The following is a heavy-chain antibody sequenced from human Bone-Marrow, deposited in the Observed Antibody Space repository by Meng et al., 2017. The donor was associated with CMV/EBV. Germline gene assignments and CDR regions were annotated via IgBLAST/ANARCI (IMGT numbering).Heavy chain of an antibody. CDR2: INPSGGST. CDR3: ARDLARVGYCSSTSCYTKGAFDY. D-gene: IGHD2-2*02. CDR1: GYTFTSYY. V-gene: IGHV1-46*01. J-gene: IGHJ4*02. Sequence: ASVKVSCKASGYTFTSYYMHWVRQAPGQGLEWMGIINPSGGSTSYAQKFQGRVTMTRDTSTSTVYMELSSLRSDDTAVYYCARDLARVGYCSSTSCYTKGAFDYWGQGTLVTVSS.